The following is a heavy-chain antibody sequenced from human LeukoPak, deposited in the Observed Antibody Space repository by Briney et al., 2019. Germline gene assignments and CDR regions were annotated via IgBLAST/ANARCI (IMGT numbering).Heavy chain of an antibody. Sequence: KPSETLSLTCTVSGYSISSGYYWSWIRQPPGKGLEWIGEINHSGSTNYNPSPKSRVTISVDTSKNQFSLKLSSVTAADTAVYYCARAYDSSGYIYYYYYMDVWGKGTTVTVSS. D-gene: IGHD3-22*01. CDR2: INHSGST. CDR3: ARAYDSSGYIYYYYYMDV. V-gene: IGHV4-38-2*02. CDR1: GYSISSGYY. J-gene: IGHJ6*03.